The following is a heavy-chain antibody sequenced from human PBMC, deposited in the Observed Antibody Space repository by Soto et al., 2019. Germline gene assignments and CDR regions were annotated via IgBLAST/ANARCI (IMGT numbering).Heavy chain of an antibody. CDR2: IFSSDSSA. CDR3: GTWRDSSCFDY. V-gene: IGHV5-51*01. J-gene: IGHJ4*02. Sequence: GESLKISCKASGFTFSSYSLGWVRHMPGKGLQWMGNIFSSDSSAKYSPSFVGQVTISVDRSINTAYLQWSSLKASDTAIYYCGTWRDSSCFDYCGTGTLITVSS. D-gene: IGHD2-2*01. CDR1: GFTFSSYS.